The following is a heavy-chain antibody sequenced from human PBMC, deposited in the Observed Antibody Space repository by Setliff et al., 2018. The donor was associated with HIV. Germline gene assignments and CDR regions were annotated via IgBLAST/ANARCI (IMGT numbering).Heavy chain of an antibody. D-gene: IGHD3-22*01. CDR1: GYTFTNYY. V-gene: IGHV1-46*01. Sequence: ASVKVSCKASGYTFTNYYIHWVRQAPGQGLEWMGLINPSGGRTSYAQKFQGRLTMTRDTSRSTVYMELSSLRSEDTAVYYCARCYYDSTGPTDAFDIWGQGTVVTVSS. CDR2: INPSGGRT. J-gene: IGHJ3*02. CDR3: ARCYYDSTGPTDAFDI.